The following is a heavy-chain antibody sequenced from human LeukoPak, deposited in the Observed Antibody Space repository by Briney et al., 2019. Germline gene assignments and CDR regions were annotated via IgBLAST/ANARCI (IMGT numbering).Heavy chain of an antibody. J-gene: IGHJ4*02. D-gene: IGHD2-15*01. V-gene: IGHV1-69*13. CDR2: IIPIFGTA. Sequence: GASVNVSCTASGGTFSSYAISWVRQAPGQGLEWMGGIIPIFGTANYAQKFQGRVTITADESTSTAYMELSSLRSEDTAVYYCARDPTPLGDYWGQGTLVTVSS. CDR1: GGTFSSYA. CDR3: ARDPTPLGDY.